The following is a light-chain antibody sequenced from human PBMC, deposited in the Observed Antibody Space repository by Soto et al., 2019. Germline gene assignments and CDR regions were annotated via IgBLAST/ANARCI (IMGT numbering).Light chain of an antibody. V-gene: IGKV3-15*01. J-gene: IGKJ1*01. CDR1: QSVSSN. CDR3: QQYSHWPPET. Sequence: EVVMTQSPATLSVSPGERATLSCRASQSVSSNLVWYQQKPGQAPRLLIYGASTRATGIPARFSGSGSGTEFTLTIRSLQSEDFAIYYCQQYSHWPPETFGQGTKADI. CDR2: GAS.